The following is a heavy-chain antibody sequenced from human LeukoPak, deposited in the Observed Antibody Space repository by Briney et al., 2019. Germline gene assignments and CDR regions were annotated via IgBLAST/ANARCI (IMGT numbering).Heavy chain of an antibody. CDR1: GFTFSSHW. V-gene: IGHV3-7*01. CDR3: ARDRGSGWYQDY. D-gene: IGHD6-19*01. Sequence: GGSLRLSCAASGFTFSSHWMTWVRQAPGKGLEWVASVKQDVNEKYYVDSVKGRFTISRDNAKNSLFLQMNSLRAEDTAVYYCARDRGSGWYQDYWGQGTLVTVSS. J-gene: IGHJ4*02. CDR2: VKQDVNEK.